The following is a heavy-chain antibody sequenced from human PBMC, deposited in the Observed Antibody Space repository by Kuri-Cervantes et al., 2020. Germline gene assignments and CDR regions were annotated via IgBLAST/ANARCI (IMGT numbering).Heavy chain of an antibody. Sequence: GGCRRLACVASGPTFSSYAMHWVRQAPGKGLEWVAVISYDGSNKYYADSVKGRFTISRDNAKNSLYLQMNSLRAEDTAVYYCARETYCGGDCYSGDFDYWGQGTLVTVSS. V-gene: IGHV3-30-3*01. CDR2: ISYDGSNK. CDR1: GPTFSSYA. D-gene: IGHD2-21*02. CDR3: ARETYCGGDCYSGDFDY. J-gene: IGHJ4*02.